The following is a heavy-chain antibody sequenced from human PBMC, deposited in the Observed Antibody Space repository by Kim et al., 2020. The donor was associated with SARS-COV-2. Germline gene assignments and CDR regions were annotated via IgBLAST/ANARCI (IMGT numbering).Heavy chain of an antibody. Sequence: SQTLSLTRAISGDSVSSNSAAWNWIRQSPSRGLEWLGRTYYRSKWYNDYAVSVKSRITINPDTSKNQFSLQLNSVTPEDTAVYYCARGSVMGGSGFPIDYYYYGMDVWGQGTTVTVSS. V-gene: IGHV6-1*01. CDR3: ARGSVMGGSGFPIDYYYYGMDV. CDR2: TYYRSKWYN. D-gene: IGHD6-19*01. CDR1: GDSVSSNSAA. J-gene: IGHJ6*02.